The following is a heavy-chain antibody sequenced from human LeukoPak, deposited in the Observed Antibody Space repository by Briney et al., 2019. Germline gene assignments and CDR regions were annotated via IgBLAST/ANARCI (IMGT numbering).Heavy chain of an antibody. CDR3: ATSMMSSGYGFDY. CDR1: GGTFSSYA. V-gene: IGHV1-69*04. Sequence: GASVKVSCKASGGTFSSYAISWVRQAPGQGLERMGRIIPILGIANYAQKFQGRVTITADKSTSTAYMELSSLRSEDTAVYYCATSMMSSGYGFDYWGQGTLVTVSS. J-gene: IGHJ4*02. D-gene: IGHD3-22*01. CDR2: IIPILGIA.